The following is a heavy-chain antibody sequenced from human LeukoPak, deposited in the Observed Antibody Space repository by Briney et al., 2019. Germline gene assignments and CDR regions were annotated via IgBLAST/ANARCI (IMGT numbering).Heavy chain of an antibody. D-gene: IGHD3-22*01. J-gene: IGHJ4*02. CDR3: ARDQFGYYYDSSGFNRFDY. V-gene: IGHV1-69*06. Sequence: SVKVSCKASGYTFTGYYIHWVRQAPGQGLEWMGGIIPISGTANYAQKFQGRVTITADKSTSTAYMELSSLRSEDTAVYYCARDQFGYYYDSSGFNRFDYWGQGTLVTVSS. CDR2: IIPISGTA. CDR1: GYTFTGYY.